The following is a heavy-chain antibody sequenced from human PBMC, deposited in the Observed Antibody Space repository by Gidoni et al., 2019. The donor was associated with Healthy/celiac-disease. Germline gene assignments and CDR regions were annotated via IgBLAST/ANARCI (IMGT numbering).Heavy chain of an antibody. V-gene: IGHV4-59*01. CDR2: IYYSGST. Sequence: QVQLQASGPGLVKPSETLALTCTVPGGSISRYSWHWLRQPPGKGLEWIGYIYYSGSTNYNPYLKSRVTIAVDTSKNQFSLKLSSVTAADTAVYYCARSGTYYDILTGYYRGDWFDPWGQGTLVTVSS. D-gene: IGHD3-9*01. CDR1: GGSISRYS. CDR3: ARSGTYYDILTGYYRGDWFDP. J-gene: IGHJ5*02.